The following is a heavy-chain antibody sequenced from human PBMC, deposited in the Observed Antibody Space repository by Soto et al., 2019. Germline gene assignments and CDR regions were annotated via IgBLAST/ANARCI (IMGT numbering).Heavy chain of an antibody. D-gene: IGHD1-1*01. CDR3: ARVRQGCSANNCYFDP. V-gene: IGHV4-4*02. J-gene: IGHJ5*01. Sequence: SETLSLTCTLSGGSVRAPDWWNWVRQSPDKGLEWIAEVHISGHSNYNPSLRSRVSVSIDSSKNQFYLNLNSVTAADTAIYYCARVRQGCSANNCYFDPWGQGTQVTVPQ. CDR1: GGSVRAPDW. CDR2: VHISGHS.